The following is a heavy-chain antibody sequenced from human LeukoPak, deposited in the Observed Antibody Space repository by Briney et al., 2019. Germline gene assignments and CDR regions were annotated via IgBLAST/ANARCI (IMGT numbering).Heavy chain of an antibody. CDR1: GYTFTGYY. CDR2: ISPNSGDT. V-gene: IGHV1-2*02. J-gene: IGHJ4*02. D-gene: IGHD3-10*01. CDR3: GRGGDYGSGTYNSFDS. Sequence: ASVKVSCKASGYTFTGYYIHWVRQAPGQGLEWKGWISPNSGDTNYAQKFQGRVTMTRDTSISTAYMELSRLRSDDTAVYYGGRGGDYGSGTYNSFDSWGQGTLVTVSS.